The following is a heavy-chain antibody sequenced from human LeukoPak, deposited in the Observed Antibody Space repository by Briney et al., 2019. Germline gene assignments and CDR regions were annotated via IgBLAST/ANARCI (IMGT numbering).Heavy chain of an antibody. CDR2: IYYSGST. CDR3: ARGYLGLTRGFDY. D-gene: IGHD3/OR15-3a*01. CDR1: GGSISSGDYY. Sequence: PSQTLSLTCTVSGGSISSGDYYWSWIRQPPGKGLEWIGYIYYSGSTYYNPSLKSRVTISVDTSKNQFSLKLSSVTAADTAVYYCARGYLGLTRGFDYWGQGTLVTVSS. V-gene: IGHV4-30-4*01. J-gene: IGHJ4*02.